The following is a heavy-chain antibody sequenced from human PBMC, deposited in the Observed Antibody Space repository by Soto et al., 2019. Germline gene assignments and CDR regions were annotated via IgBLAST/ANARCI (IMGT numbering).Heavy chain of an antibody. V-gene: IGHV1-18*01. J-gene: IGHJ4*02. CDR1: GYTFTSYG. D-gene: IGHD2-21*02. CDR3: ARVKKEGDWHVRPFDY. CDR2: ISAYNGNT. Sequence: QVQLVQSGAEVKKPGASVKVSCKASGYTFTSYGISWVRQAPGQGLEWMGWISAYNGNTNYAQKLQGRVTMTTDTSTSTAYMELRSRRSDDTAVYYCARVKKEGDWHVRPFDYWGQGTLVTVSS.